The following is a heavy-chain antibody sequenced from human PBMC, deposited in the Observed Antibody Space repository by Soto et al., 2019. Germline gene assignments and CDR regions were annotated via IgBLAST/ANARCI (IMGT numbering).Heavy chain of an antibody. D-gene: IGHD3-3*01. J-gene: IGHJ4*02. CDR2: IYYSGST. CDR1: GGSISSYY. Sequence: SETLSLTCTVSGGSISSYYWSWIRPPPGKGLEWIGYIYYSGSTNYNPSLKSRVTISVDTSKDQFSLKLSSVAAADTAVYYCATTSYDFWSGYYFGYWGQGTLVTVSS. CDR3: ATTSYDFWSGYYFGY. V-gene: IGHV4-59*08.